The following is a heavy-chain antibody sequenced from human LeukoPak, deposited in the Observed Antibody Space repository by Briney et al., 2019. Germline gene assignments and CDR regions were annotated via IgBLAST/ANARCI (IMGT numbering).Heavy chain of an antibody. CDR2: IDTDDIST. J-gene: IGHJ4*02. V-gene: IGHV3-74*01. Sequence: GGSLRLSCAASGFTLSTYWMHWVRQAPGKGLVWVSRIDTDDISTNYADSVKGRLTISRDHAKNTLYLQMNSLRAEDTAVYYRTRGYLGIDYWGQGTLVTVSS. D-gene: IGHD1-14*01. CDR3: TRGYLGIDY. CDR1: GFTLSTYW.